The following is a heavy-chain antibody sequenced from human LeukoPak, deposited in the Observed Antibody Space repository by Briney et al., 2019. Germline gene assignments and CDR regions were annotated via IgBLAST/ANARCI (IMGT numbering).Heavy chain of an antibody. CDR1: GFTVSSIY. D-gene: IGHD3-10*01. CDR2: IYSGGST. CDR3: AREGYYGSGSPPSLYFDY. J-gene: IGHJ4*02. Sequence: GGSLRLSCAASGFTVSSIYMSWVRQAPGKGLEWVSVIYSGGSTYYADSVKGRFTISRDNSRSTLYLQMNSLRPEDTAIYYCAREGYYGSGSPPSLYFDYWGQGTLVTVSS. V-gene: IGHV3-53*05.